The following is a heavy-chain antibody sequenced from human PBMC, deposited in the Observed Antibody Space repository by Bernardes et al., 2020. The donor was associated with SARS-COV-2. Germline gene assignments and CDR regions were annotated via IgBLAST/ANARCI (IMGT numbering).Heavy chain of an antibody. CDR2: IYYSGST. D-gene: IGHD5-12*01. V-gene: IGHV4-61*01. CDR1: GGSVSSGSYY. Sequence: SETLSLTCTVSGGSVSSGSYYWSWIRQPPGKGLEWIGYIYYSGSTNYNPSLKSRVTISVDTSKNQFSLKLSSVTAADTAVYYCARGVSTWLHPAYFDYWGQGTLVTVSS. J-gene: IGHJ4*02. CDR3: ARGVSTWLHPAYFDY.